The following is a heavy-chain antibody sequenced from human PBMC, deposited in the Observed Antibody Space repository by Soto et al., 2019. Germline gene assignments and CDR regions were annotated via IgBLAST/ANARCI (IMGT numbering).Heavy chain of an antibody. CDR1: GYTFTSYS. CDR3: STDSYINMIVVRLDY. J-gene: IGHJ4*01. D-gene: IGHD3-22*01. CDR2: INAGNGNT. V-gene: IGHV1-3*01. Sequence: ASXKVSCKASGYTFTSYSMHWVRQAPGQRLEWMGWINAGNGNTKYSQKFQGRVTITRDTSASTAYMELSSLRSEDTAVYFCSTDSYINMIVVRLDYWGHGTLVTVSS.